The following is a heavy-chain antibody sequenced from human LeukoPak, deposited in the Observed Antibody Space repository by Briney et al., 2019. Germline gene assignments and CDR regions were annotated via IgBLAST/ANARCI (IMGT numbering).Heavy chain of an antibody. CDR3: ARVYRDFWSGYYYYYGMDV. CDR2: ISAYNGNT. CDR1: GYTFTSYG. Sequence: ASVKVSCKASGYTFTSYGISWVRQAPGQGLEWMGWISAYNGNTNYAQKLQGRVTMTTDTSTSTAYMELRSLRSDDTAVYYCARVYRDFWSGYYYYYGMDVWGQGTTVTDSS. V-gene: IGHV1-18*01. J-gene: IGHJ6*02. D-gene: IGHD3-3*01.